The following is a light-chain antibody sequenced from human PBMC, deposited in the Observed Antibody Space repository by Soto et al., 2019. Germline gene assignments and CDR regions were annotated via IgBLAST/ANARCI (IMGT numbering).Light chain of an antibody. CDR3: QQRSNWPRIT. V-gene: IGKV3-11*01. CDR2: NAS. CDR1: QSVSSS. J-gene: IGKJ5*01. Sequence: EIVLTQYTATLSLSPGERATLSCRASQSVSSSLAWYQQKPGQAPRLLIHNASNRATGIPPRFSGSGSGTDFTLTISSLEPEDFAVYYCQQRSNWPRITFGQGTRLEIK.